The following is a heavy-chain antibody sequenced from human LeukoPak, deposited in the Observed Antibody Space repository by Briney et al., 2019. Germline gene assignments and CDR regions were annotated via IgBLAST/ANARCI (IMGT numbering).Heavy chain of an antibody. D-gene: IGHD2-21*02. J-gene: IGHJ4*02. CDR2: ISYSGST. V-gene: IGHV4-31*03. Sequence: SETLSLTCTVFGGSLNSGAYYWSWIRQRPGKGLEWLGYISYSGSTYHNPSLKSRLSISADTSKNQFSLNVSSVTVADTAVYYCARMLPGTVVVTPYYFDYWGQGTLVTVSS. CDR1: GGSLNSGAYY. CDR3: ARMLPGTVVVTPYYFDY.